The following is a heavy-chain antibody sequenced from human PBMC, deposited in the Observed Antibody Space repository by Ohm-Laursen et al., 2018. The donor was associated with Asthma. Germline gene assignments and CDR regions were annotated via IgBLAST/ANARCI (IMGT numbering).Heavy chain of an antibody. Sequence: SLRLSCAASGLTFSSFAMNWVRQAPGKGLEWVSGISGNGGSTYYADSVKGRFTISRDNTKNTLSLQMDSLRAEGTAVYYCAKMMNWQTKGFDMWGQGTMVTVSS. V-gene: IGHV3-23*01. CDR2: ISGNGGST. D-gene: IGHD1-1*01. CDR1: GLTFSSFA. J-gene: IGHJ3*02. CDR3: AKMMNWQTKGFDM.